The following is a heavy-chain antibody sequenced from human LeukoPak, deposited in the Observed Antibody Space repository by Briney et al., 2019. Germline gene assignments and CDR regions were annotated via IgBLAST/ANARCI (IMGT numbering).Heavy chain of an antibody. Sequence: PSETLSLTCNVSGGSLTSSSYYWGWIRQPPGKGLEWIGSIYYGGRTYYNPSLKSRVTISVDTSKNQFSLKLNSVTAADTAVYYCARDQANFYPTVGWFDPWGQGTLVTVSS. J-gene: IGHJ5*02. D-gene: IGHD1-1*01. CDR3: ARDQANFYPTVGWFDP. CDR1: GGSLTSSSYY. V-gene: IGHV4-39*07. CDR2: IYYGGRT.